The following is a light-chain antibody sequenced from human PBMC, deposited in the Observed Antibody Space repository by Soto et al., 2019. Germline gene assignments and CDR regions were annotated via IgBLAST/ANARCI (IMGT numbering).Light chain of an antibody. CDR1: NIGSKS. Sequence: SYELTQPPSVSVAPGKTARITCGGNNIGSKSVHWYQQKPGQAPVLVIYYDSDRPSGIPERFSGSNSGNTATLTISRVEAGDEADYYCQVWDSSRVFGGGTKVTVL. V-gene: IGLV3-21*04. CDR2: YDS. CDR3: QVWDSSRV. J-gene: IGLJ2*01.